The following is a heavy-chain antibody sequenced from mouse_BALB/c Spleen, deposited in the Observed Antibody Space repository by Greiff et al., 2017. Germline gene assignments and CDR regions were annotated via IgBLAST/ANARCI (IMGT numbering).Heavy chain of an antibody. CDR3: LLLSYYAMDY. CDR2: IYPSDSYT. D-gene: IGHD2-1*01. V-gene: IGHV1-69*02. CDR1: GYTFTSYV. J-gene: IGHJ4*01. Sequence: VQLQQSGPELVKPGASVKMSCKASGYTFTSYVMHWVKQKPGQGLEWIGNIYPSDSYTNYNQKFKDKATLTVDKSSSTAYMQLSSPTSEDSAVYYCLLLSYYAMDYWGQGTSVTVSS.